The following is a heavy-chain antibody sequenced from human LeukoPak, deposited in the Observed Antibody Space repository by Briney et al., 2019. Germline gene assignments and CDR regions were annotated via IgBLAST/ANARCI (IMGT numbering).Heavy chain of an antibody. D-gene: IGHD3-10*01. V-gene: IGHV1-18*01. CDR1: GYTFTSYG. J-gene: IGHJ4*02. CDR2: INPNSGGT. CDR3: ASIWFGELGEPTFDY. Sequence: HGASVKVSCKASGYTFTSYGFSWVRQAPGQGLEWMGWINPNSGGTNYAQKLQGRVTMTTDTSTSTAYMELRSLRSDDTAVYYCASIWFGELGEPTFDYWGQGTLVTVSS.